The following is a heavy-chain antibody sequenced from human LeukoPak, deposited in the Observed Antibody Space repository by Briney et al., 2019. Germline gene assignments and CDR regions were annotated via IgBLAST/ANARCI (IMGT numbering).Heavy chain of an antibody. J-gene: IGHJ4*02. CDR1: GGSFSGYY. D-gene: IGHD1-14*01. Sequence: SETLSLTCAVYGGSFSGYYWSWIRQPTGKGLEWIGEINHSGSTNYNPSLKSRVTISVDTSKNQFSLKLSSVTAADTAVYYCAGNPQDGLNFDYWGQGTLVTVSS. CDR3: AGNPQDGLNFDY. V-gene: IGHV4-34*01. CDR2: INHSGST.